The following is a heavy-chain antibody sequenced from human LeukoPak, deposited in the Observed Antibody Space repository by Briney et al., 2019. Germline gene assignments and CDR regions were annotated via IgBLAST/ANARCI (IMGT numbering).Heavy chain of an antibody. CDR2: IYTSWST. CDR1: GGSISSYY. D-gene: IGHD3-9*01. V-gene: IGHV4-4*07. J-gene: IGHJ4*02. Sequence: PSETLSLTCTVSGGSISSYYWSWIRQPAGKGLEGIGRIYTSWSTNYNPSLKSPVTMSVATSKTQFSLKLSSVTAADTAVYYCARDEGDILDYWGQGTLVTVSS. CDR3: ARDEGDILDY.